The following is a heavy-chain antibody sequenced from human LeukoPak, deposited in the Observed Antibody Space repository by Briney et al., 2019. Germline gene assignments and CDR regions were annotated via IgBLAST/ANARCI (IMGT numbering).Heavy chain of an antibody. CDR1: GFTFSSYS. Sequence: GGSLRLSCAASGFTFSSYSMNWVRQAPGKGLEWVSSISSSSSYIYYADSVKGRFTISRDNAKNSLYLQMNSLRAEDTAVYYCARNSGSYYVGHPFDYWGQGTLVTVSP. CDR2: ISSSSSYI. D-gene: IGHD1-26*01. V-gene: IGHV3-21*01. CDR3: ARNSGSYYVGHPFDY. J-gene: IGHJ4*02.